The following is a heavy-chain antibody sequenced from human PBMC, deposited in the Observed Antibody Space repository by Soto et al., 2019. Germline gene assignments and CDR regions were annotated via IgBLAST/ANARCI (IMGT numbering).Heavy chain of an antibody. CDR2: ISSSSSYI. CDR3: AGDSSAWRRFDS. Sequence: GGSLRLSCAASGFTFSSYSMNWVRQAPGKGLEWVSSISSSSSYIYYADSVKGRFTISRDNAKNSLYLQMNSLRAEDTASYYCAGDSSAWRRFDSGGQGTLVTVSS. J-gene: IGHJ4*02. D-gene: IGHD6-19*01. V-gene: IGHV3-21*01. CDR1: GFTFSSYS.